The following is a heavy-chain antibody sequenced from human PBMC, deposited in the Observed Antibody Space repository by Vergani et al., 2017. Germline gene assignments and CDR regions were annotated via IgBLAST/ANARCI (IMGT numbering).Heavy chain of an antibody. J-gene: IGHJ6*02. Sequence: QVQLVQSGAEVKKPGSSVKVSCKASGGTFSSYAISWVRQAPGQGLEWMGGIIPIFGTANYAQKFQGRVTITADESTSTAYMELSSLRSEDTAVYYCARDGDYSGYDSYYYYYGMDVWGQGTTVTVSS. D-gene: IGHD5-12*01. CDR1: GGTFSSYA. CDR3: ARDGDYSGYDSYYYYYGMDV. V-gene: IGHV1-69*01. CDR2: IIPIFGTA.